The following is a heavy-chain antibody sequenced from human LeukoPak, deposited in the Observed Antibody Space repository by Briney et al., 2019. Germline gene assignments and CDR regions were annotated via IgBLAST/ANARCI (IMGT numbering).Heavy chain of an antibody. D-gene: IGHD2-15*01. CDR2: IYHSGTT. CDR3: ARHGGSLDYFDS. CDR1: TDSISTYY. V-gene: IGHV4-59*08. J-gene: IGHJ4*02. Sequence: PSETLSLTCSVSTDSISTYYWSWIRQSPGKGLEWSGSIYHSGTTSYNPSPKTRVTISVDSPKNQFFLRLTSLTAADTALYYCARHGGSLDYFDSWGPGSLVIVSS.